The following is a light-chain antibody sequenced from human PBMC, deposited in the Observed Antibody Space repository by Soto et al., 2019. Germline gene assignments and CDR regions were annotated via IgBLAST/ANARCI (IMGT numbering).Light chain of an antibody. Sequence: QAVVTQEPSLTVSPGGTVTLTCASSTGAVTTGHHTNWFQQKPGQAPKALIYDTSNKHSWTPARFSGSLLGGKAALTLSGVQPEDEAEYYCLVNYGVPWVLGGGTKLTVL. J-gene: IGLJ3*02. V-gene: IGLV7-43*01. CDR1: TGAVTTGHH. CDR3: LVNYGVPWV. CDR2: DTS.